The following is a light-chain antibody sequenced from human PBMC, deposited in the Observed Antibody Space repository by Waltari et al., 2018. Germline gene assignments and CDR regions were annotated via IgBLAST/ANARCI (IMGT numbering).Light chain of an antibody. Sequence: DIVMTQTPLSLPITPGGPASISCRSSQSLLHSNGNTYLHWYLQKPGQSPQVLIYGGSNRASGVPDRFSGSGSGTDCTLKISKVEAEDVGIYYCVQAIAFPFTFGPGTKLDIK. J-gene: IGKJ3*01. CDR1: QSLLHSNGNTY. CDR3: VQAIAFPFT. V-gene: IGKV2-40*01. CDR2: GGS.